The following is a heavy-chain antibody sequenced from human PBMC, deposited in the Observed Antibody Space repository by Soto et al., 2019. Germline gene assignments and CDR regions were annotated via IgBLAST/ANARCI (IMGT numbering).Heavy chain of an antibody. CDR3: AKSLRSGTTFTLYYFDS. D-gene: IGHD1-26*01. CDR1: GFTFTHYA. CDR2: ISGSGYST. Sequence: GGSLRLSCATSGFTFTHYAMIWVRQAPGQGLEWVSAISGSGYSTYYADSVRGRFTISRDNSNNTLFLQMSSLRPEDSGVYYCAKSLRSGTTFTLYYFDSWGQGTLVTVSS. V-gene: IGHV3-23*01. J-gene: IGHJ4*02.